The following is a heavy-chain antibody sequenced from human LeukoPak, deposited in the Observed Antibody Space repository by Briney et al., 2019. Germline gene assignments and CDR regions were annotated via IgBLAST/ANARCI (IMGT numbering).Heavy chain of an antibody. V-gene: IGHV3-11*01. CDR2: ISSSGSTI. CDR3: ARALVTANLYYFDY. Sequence: GGSLRLSCAASGFTFSDYYMSWIRQAPGKGLEWVSYISSSGSTIYYADSVKGRFTISRDNAKNSLYLQMNSLRAEDTAVYYCARALVTANLYYFDYWGQGTLVTVSS. CDR1: GFTFSDYY. D-gene: IGHD2-21*02. J-gene: IGHJ4*02.